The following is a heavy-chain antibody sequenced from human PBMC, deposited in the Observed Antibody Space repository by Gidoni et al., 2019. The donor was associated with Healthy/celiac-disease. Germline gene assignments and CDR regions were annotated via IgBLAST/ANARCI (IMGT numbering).Heavy chain of an antibody. CDR2: ISPIFGTA. D-gene: IGHD3-22*01. Sequence: QVQLVQSGAEVKKPGSSVKVSCKASGGTFSSYAISWVRQAPGQGLEWMGGISPIFGTAKYAQKFQGRVTITADESTSTAYMELSSLRSEDTAVYYCARDSVDYYDSSGYPVGDWGQGTLVTVSS. CDR3: ARDSVDYYDSSGYPVGD. V-gene: IGHV1-69*01. CDR1: GGTFSSYA. J-gene: IGHJ4*02.